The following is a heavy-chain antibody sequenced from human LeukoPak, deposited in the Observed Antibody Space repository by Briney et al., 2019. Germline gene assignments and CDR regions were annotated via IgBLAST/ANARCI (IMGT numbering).Heavy chain of an antibody. Sequence: PSETLSLTCTVSGGSISSYYWSWIRQPPGKGLEWIGYIYNSGSTNYNPSLKSRVTISVDTSKNQFSLKLSSVTAADTAVYYCARYVVTTVPYFDYWGQGTLVTVSS. D-gene: IGHD4-23*01. V-gene: IGHV4-59*08. CDR3: ARYVVTTVPYFDY. J-gene: IGHJ4*02. CDR2: IYNSGST. CDR1: GGSISSYY.